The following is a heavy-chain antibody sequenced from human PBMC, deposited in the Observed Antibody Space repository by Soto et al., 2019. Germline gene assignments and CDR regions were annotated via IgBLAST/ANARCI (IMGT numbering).Heavy chain of an antibody. V-gene: IGHV3-23*01. CDR2: ISGSGGST. J-gene: IGHJ6*03. Sequence: GGSLRLSCAASGFTFSSYAMSWVRQAPGKGLEWVSAISGSGGSTYYADSVKGRFTISRDNSKNTLYLQSNSLRAEDTAVYYCACGSRPYSSSRRSPRYYYYMDVWGKGTTVTVSS. D-gene: IGHD6-6*01. CDR3: ACGSRPYSSSRRSPRYYYYMDV. CDR1: GFTFSSYA.